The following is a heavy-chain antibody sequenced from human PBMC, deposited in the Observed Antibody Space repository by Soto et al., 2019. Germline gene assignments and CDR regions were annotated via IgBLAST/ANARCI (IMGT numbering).Heavy chain of an antibody. J-gene: IGHJ3*01. CDR3: GKDPNGDYFGAFDF. D-gene: IGHD4-17*01. CDR1: GFTFSSYA. CDR2: ITGSGDYT. Sequence: EVQMLESGGGLVQPGGSLRLSCAASGFTFSSYALTWVRQAPGKGLEWVSSITGSGDYTSYTDSVKGRFTITRDNAKNTLFLQMKSLRADDTAIYYCGKDPNGDYFGAFDFWGQGTMVTVSS. V-gene: IGHV3-23*01.